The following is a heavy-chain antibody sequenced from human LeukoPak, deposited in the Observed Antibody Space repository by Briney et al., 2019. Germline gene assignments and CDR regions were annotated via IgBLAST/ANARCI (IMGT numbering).Heavy chain of an antibody. CDR3: ARDRRDYGDCHDY. Sequence: PGGSLRLSCAASGFTFSTHWMSWVRQAPGKGLEWVANIKQDGSEKYYVDSVKGRFTISRDNAENSLYLQMNSLRAEDTAVYYCARDRRDYGDCHDYWGQGTLVTVSS. D-gene: IGHD4-17*01. CDR2: IKQDGSEK. J-gene: IGHJ4*02. V-gene: IGHV3-7*01. CDR1: GFTFSTHW.